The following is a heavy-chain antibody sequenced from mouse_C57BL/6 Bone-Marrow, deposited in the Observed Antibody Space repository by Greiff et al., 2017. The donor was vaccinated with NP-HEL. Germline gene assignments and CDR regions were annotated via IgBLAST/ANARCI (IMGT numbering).Heavy chain of an antibody. Sequence: DVMLVESGGGLVKPGGSLKLSCAASGFTFSDYGMHWVRQAPEKGLEWVAYISSGSSTIYYADTVKGRFTISRDNAKNTLFLQMTSLRSEDTAMYYCARGAIDGYYGYWGQGTTLTVSS. CDR2: ISSGSSTI. V-gene: IGHV5-17*01. CDR3: ARGAIDGYYGY. CDR1: GFTFSDYG. D-gene: IGHD2-3*01. J-gene: IGHJ2*01.